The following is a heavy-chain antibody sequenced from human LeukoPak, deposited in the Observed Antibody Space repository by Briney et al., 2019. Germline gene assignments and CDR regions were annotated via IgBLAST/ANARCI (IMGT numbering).Heavy chain of an antibody. Sequence: PSETLSLTCAVYGGSFSGYYWSWIRQPPGKGLEWIGEINHSGSTNYNPSLKSRVTISVDTSKNQSSLKLSSVTAADTAVYYCARGRVDEYSGYDSGKGLDYWGQGTLVTVSS. CDR2: INHSGST. CDR1: GGSFSGYY. J-gene: IGHJ4*02. V-gene: IGHV4-34*01. D-gene: IGHD5-12*01. CDR3: ARGRVDEYSGYDSGKGLDY.